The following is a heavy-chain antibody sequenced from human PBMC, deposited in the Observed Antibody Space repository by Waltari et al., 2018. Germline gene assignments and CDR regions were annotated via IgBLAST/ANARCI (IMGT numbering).Heavy chain of an antibody. CDR2: ISGSGGST. CDR1: GFPFASYA. Sequence: EVQLLESGGGLVQPGGSLRLSCAASGFPFASYAMIWVRQAPGKGLEWVSAISGSGGSTYYADSVKGRFTISRDNSKNTLYLQMNSLRAEDTAVYYCAKDQGQRDDYWGQGTLVTVSS. V-gene: IGHV3-23*01. CDR3: AKDQGQRDDY. J-gene: IGHJ4*02.